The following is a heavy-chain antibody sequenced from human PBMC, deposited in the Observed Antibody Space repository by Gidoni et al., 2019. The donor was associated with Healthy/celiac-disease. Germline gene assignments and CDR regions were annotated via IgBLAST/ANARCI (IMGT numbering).Heavy chain of an antibody. J-gene: IGHJ5*01. V-gene: IGHV3-48*03. CDR2: ISSSGSTI. D-gene: IGHD1-26*01. Sequence: EVQLVESGGGLVQPGGSLRLSCAASGFTFSSYEMNWVRQAPGKGLEWVSYISSSGSTIYYADSVKGRFTISRDNAKNSLYLQMNSLRAEDTAVYYCARGEWELLVYDSWGQGTLVTVSS. CDR3: ARGEWELLVYDS. CDR1: GFTFSSYE.